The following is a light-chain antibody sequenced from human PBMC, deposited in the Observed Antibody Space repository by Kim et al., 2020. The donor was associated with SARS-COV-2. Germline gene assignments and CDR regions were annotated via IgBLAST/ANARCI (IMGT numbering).Light chain of an antibody. J-gene: IGKJ2*01. V-gene: IGKV1-9*01. CDR1: QGISSY. CDR2: TAS. Sequence: DIQLTQSPSFLSASVGDRVTITCRASQGISSYLAWYQQKPGKAPKLLIYTASTLQTGVPSRFSGSGSGTEFTLTISSLQPEDFATYYCQHLNTYPVTVGQGTKLEI. CDR3: QHLNTYPVT.